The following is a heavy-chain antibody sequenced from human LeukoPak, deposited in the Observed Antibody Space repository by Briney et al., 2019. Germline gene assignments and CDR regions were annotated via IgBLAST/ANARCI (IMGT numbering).Heavy chain of an antibody. V-gene: IGHV3-21*01. CDR2: ISSSSSYI. J-gene: IGHJ4*02. CDR1: GFTFRSYS. CDR3: ARSGGNSAPFDF. Sequence: GGPLRLSCAASGFTFRSYSMNWVRQAPGKGLEWVSSISSSSSYIYYADSVKGRFTISRDNAKNALYLQMNSLRAEDTAVYYCARSGGNSAPFDFWGQGTLVTVSS. D-gene: IGHD4-23*01.